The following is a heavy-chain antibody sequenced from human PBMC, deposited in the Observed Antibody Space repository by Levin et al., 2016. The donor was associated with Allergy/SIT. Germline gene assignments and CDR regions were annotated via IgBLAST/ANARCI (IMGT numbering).Heavy chain of an antibody. V-gene: IGHV4-31*02. Sequence: WIRQPPGKGLEWIGYIYYSGSTYYNPSLKSRVTISVDTSKNQFSLKLSSVTAADTAVYYCARRRGYSGYGYFDYWGQGTLVTVSS. J-gene: IGHJ4*02. D-gene: IGHD5-12*01. CDR2: IYYSGST. CDR3: ARRRGYSGYGYFDY.